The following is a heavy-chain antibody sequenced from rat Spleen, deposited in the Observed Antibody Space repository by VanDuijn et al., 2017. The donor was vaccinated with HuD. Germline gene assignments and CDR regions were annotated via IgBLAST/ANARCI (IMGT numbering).Heavy chain of an antibody. Sequence: EVQLQESGPGLVKPSQSLSLTCSVTGYSITSNYWGWIRNFPGNKMEWMGYINYSGSTSYNPSLKSRISITRDASKNQFFLQFNSVTTEDTATYYCAREADIPFHYFDYWSQGVMVTVSS. D-gene: IGHD2-3*01. CDR3: AREADIPFHYFDY. CDR1: GYSITSNY. V-gene: IGHV3-1*01. J-gene: IGHJ2*01. CDR2: INYSGST.